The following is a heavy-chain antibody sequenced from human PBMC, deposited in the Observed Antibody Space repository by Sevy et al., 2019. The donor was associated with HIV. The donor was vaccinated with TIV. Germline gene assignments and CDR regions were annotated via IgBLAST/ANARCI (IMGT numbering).Heavy chain of an antibody. V-gene: IGHV3-7*01. J-gene: IGHJ4*02. Sequence: GGSLRLSCTASGFSFSTYWMHWVRQAPGKGLEWVANIKQDESEKYYVASVKGRFTISRDNAKNSVYLEMNSLRPEDTAIYYRAKGNSGSFDYGGQGTRVTVSS. CDR3: AKGNSGSFDY. CDR2: IKQDESEK. D-gene: IGHD3-22*01. CDR1: GFSFSTYW.